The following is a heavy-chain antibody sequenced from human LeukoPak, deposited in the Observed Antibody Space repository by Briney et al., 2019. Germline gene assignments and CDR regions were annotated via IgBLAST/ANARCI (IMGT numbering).Heavy chain of an antibody. Sequence: GASVKVSCKASGYTFTSYGISWVRQAPGQGLEWMGRIIPILGIANYAQKFQGRVTITADKSTSTAYMELSSLRSEDTAVYYCARARLRYFDWLVLDYWGQGTLVTVSS. V-gene: IGHV1-69*04. D-gene: IGHD3-9*01. CDR1: GYTFTSYG. J-gene: IGHJ4*02. CDR3: ARARLRYFDWLVLDY. CDR2: IIPILGIA.